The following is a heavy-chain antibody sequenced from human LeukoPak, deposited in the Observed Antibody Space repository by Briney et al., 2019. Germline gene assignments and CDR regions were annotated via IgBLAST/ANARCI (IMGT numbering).Heavy chain of an antibody. Sequence: GGSLRLSCAASGFTFSSYGMHWVRQAPGKGLEWVAVIWYDGSNKYYADSVKGRFTISRDNSRNTLYLQMNSLRAEDTAVYYCARARGIAIHDYWGQGTLVTVSS. CDR2: IWYDGSNK. CDR3: ARARGIAIHDY. V-gene: IGHV3-33*01. D-gene: IGHD6-13*01. J-gene: IGHJ4*02. CDR1: GFTFSSYG.